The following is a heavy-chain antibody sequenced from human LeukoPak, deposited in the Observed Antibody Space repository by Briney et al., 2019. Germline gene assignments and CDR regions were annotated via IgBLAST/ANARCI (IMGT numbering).Heavy chain of an antibody. D-gene: IGHD6-19*01. CDR2: IYYSGST. V-gene: IGHV4-59*01. CDR1: GGSISSYY. J-gene: IGHJ4*02. Sequence: SETLSLTCTVSGGSISSYYWSWIRQPPGKGLEWIGYIYYSGSTNYNPSLKSRVTISVDTSKNQFSLKLSSVTAADTAVYYCARTRSYSSGWSSPYYFGYWGQGTLVTVSS. CDR3: ARTRSYSSGWSSPYYFGY.